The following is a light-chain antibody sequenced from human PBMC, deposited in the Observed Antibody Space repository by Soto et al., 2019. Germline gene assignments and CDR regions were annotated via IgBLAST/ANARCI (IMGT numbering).Light chain of an antibody. Sequence: EIVWTQSPGTLSLSPGERATLSCRASQSIRSNYLAWYQQKPGQAPRPLIYGASSRATGIPERFSGSGSGTDFTLTIRRLEPEDFAVYYCQQYGYSTWTFGQGTKVDIK. CDR2: GAS. J-gene: IGKJ1*01. CDR1: QSIRSNY. CDR3: QQYGYSTWT. V-gene: IGKV3-20*01.